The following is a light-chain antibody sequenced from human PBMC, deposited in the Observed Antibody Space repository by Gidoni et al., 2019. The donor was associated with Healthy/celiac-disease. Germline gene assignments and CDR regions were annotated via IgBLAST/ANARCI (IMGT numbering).Light chain of an antibody. CDR1: PSVSSSY. CDR2: GAS. J-gene: IGKJ1*01. CDR3: QQYGSSPRT. Sequence: EIQLSQPPGPLSLSPGESATLSCRASPSVSSSYLAWYKQKPGTAPRLLSYGASRRATGIPDRFSGRGSGPDFTLTISRLEPEDFAVYYCQQYGSSPRTFGQXTRVEIK. V-gene: IGKV3-20*01.